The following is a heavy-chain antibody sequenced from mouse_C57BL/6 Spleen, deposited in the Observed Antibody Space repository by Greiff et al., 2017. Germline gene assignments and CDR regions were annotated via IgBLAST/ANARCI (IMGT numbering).Heavy chain of an antibody. J-gene: IGHJ4*01. Sequence: QVQLQQPGAELVKPGASVKLSCTASGYTFTSYWMHWVKQRPGRGLVWIGRIDPNSGGTKYNEKFKSKATLTVDKPSSTAYIQLSSLTSEDSAVYYCARVDYDKGLGSMDYWGQGTSVTVSS. CDR1: GYTFTSYW. D-gene: IGHD2-4*01. CDR3: ARVDYDKGLGSMDY. V-gene: IGHV1-72*01. CDR2: IDPNSGGT.